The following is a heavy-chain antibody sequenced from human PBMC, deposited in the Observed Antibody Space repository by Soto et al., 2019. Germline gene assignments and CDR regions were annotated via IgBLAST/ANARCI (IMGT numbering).Heavy chain of an antibody. J-gene: IGHJ6*02. CDR2: INSDGSST. Sequence: RLSCAASGFTFSSYWMHWVRQAPGKGLVWVSRINSDGSSTSYADSVKGRFTISRDNAKNTLYLQMNSLRAEDTAVYYCARGDIVVVPAAIYGMDVWGQGTTVTVSS. CDR1: GFTFSSYW. V-gene: IGHV3-74*01. CDR3: ARGDIVVVPAAIYGMDV. D-gene: IGHD2-2*02.